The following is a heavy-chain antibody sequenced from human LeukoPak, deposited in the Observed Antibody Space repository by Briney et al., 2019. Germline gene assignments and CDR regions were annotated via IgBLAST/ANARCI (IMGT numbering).Heavy chain of an antibody. CDR2: IKQDGSEK. CDR3: ARDSSGWFGGYYFDY. CDR1: GFTFSSYG. Sequence: GGSLRLSCAASGFTFSSYGMHWVRQAPGKGLEWVANIKQDGSEKYYVDSVKGRFTISRDNAKNSLYLQMNSLRAEDTAVYYCARDSSGWFGGYYFDYWGQGTLVTVSS. V-gene: IGHV3-7*01. D-gene: IGHD6-19*01. J-gene: IGHJ4*02.